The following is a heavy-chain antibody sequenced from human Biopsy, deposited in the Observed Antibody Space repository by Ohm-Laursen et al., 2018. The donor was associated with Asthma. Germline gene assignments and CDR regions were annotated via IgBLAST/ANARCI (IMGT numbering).Heavy chain of an antibody. CDR1: GDSFSNYA. CDR3: ARGYSGSDRIVYSYSGLEF. CDR2: LIPVLGTT. Sequence: GSSVKVSCKSSGDSFSNYAISWVRQDPGQGLEWMGGLIPVLGTTDHAQMFEGRVTITADESTSTAYMELSSLSSEDTAVYYCARGYSGSDRIVYSYSGLEFWGQGTTVTVSS. D-gene: IGHD5-12*01. J-gene: IGHJ6*02. V-gene: IGHV1-69*01.